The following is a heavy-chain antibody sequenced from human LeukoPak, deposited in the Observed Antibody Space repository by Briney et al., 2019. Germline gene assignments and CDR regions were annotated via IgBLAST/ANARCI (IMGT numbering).Heavy chain of an antibody. CDR3: ARVTGSGSLGSYPY. V-gene: IGHV3-7*01. Sequence: GGSLRLSCAASGFTFSSYWTSWVRQAPGKGLEWVANIKQDGSEKYYVDSVKGRFTISRDNAKNSLYLQMNSLRAEDTAVYYCARVTGSGSLGSYPYWGQGTLVTVSS. D-gene: IGHD3-10*01. CDR1: GFTFSSYW. J-gene: IGHJ4*02. CDR2: IKQDGSEK.